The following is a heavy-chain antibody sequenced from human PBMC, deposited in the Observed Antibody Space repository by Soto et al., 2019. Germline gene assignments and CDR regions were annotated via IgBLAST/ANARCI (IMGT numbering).Heavy chain of an antibody. CDR2: FDPEDGET. J-gene: IGHJ3*02. Sequence: ASVKVSCKASGYTFSGYYIHWLRQAPGQGLEWMGGFDPEDGETIYAQKFQGRVTMTEDTSTDTAYMELSSLRSEDTAVYYCVALAAAGTRAFDIWGQGTMVTVSS. CDR1: GYTFSGYY. V-gene: IGHV1-24*01. CDR3: VALAAAGTRAFDI. D-gene: IGHD6-13*01.